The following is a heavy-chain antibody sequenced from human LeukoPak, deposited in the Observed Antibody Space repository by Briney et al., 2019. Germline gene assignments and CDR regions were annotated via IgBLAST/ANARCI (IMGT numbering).Heavy chain of an antibody. V-gene: IGHV3-23*01. J-gene: IGHJ4*02. D-gene: IGHD5-18*01. Sequence: GGSLRLSCAASGFTFSSYAMTWVRQAPGKGLEWVSVSSGSGGSTYYADSAKGRFTISRDISKDTLYLQMNSLRAEDTAVYYCAKDGYSYDYGSYFDYWGQGTLVTVSS. CDR3: AKDGYSYDYGSYFDY. CDR2: SSGSGGST. CDR1: GFTFSSYA.